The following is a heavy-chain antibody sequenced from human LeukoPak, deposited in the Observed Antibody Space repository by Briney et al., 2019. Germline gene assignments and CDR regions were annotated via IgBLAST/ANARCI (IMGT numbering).Heavy chain of an antibody. CDR2: IYYSGST. CDR3: AKGTSNWYNYFAY. CDR1: GGSMSSYY. V-gene: IGHV4-59*12. D-gene: IGHD6-13*01. Sequence: PSETLSLTCTVSGGSMSSYYWGRIRQPPGKGLEWIGYIYYSGSTNYNPSFKSRVSISVDTSKNQYSLKLSSVTAADTAVYYCAKGTSNWYNYFAYWGQGTLVTVSS. J-gene: IGHJ4*02.